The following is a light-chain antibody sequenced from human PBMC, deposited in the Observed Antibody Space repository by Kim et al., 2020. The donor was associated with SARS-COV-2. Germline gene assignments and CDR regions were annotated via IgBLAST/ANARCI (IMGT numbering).Light chain of an antibody. CDR1: QSFSGN. V-gene: IGKV3-15*01. J-gene: IGKJ4*01. Sequence: PTLSLSPGERATLSCSASQSFSGNLVWYQQRPGQAPRLLIYGASIRATGVPARFSGSGSGTEFTLTISSLQSEDFAVYYCQRGLTFGGGTKVDIK. CDR3: QRGLT. CDR2: GAS.